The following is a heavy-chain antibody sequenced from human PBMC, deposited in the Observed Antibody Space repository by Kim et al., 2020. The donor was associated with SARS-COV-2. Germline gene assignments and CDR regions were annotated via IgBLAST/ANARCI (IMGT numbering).Heavy chain of an antibody. V-gene: IGHV3-33*01. J-gene: IGHJ4*02. CDR3: ARDSSHPVGADY. Sequence: GGSLRLSCAASGFSFSSYGMQWVRQAPGKGLEWVAVIYYNGKNKYYVDSVKGRFTISRDNSKNMMYLEMNNLRVEDTAVYYCARDSSHPVGADYWGQGTLVTVYS. CDR2: IYYNGKNK. D-gene: IGHD6-13*01. CDR1: GFSFSSYG.